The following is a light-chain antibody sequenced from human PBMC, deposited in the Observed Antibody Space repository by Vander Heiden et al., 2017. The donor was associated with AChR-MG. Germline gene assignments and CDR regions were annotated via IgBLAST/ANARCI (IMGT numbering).Light chain of an antibody. Sequence: SYVLTQPLSVSVAPGQTARIYCGGDNIGRKSVHWYQKKPGQAPVLVVYDVDDRPSGIPERFSGSSSGSTATLTISTVEAGDEADYYCQVWDNSSNEYWVFGGGTKLSVL. V-gene: IGLV3-21*02. J-gene: IGLJ2*01. CDR2: DVD. CDR1: NIGRKS. CDR3: QVWDNSSNEYWV.